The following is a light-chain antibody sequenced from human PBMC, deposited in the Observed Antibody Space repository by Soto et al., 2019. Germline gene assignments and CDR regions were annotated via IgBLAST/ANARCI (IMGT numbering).Light chain of an antibody. Sequence: QSVLTQPPSVSGAPGQRVTISCTGSSSNIGAGYDVYWYQRLPGTAPKVLIYSNNNRPSGVPDRFSGSKSGTSASLAITGLGAEDEADYYCQSYDSSLSGSYVFGTGTKVTVL. CDR3: QSYDSSLSGSYV. J-gene: IGLJ1*01. CDR1: SSNIGAGYD. CDR2: SNN. V-gene: IGLV1-40*01.